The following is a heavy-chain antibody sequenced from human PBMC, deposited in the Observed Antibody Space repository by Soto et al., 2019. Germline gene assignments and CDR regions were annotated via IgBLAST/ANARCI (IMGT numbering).Heavy chain of an antibody. D-gene: IGHD3-16*02. CDR3: ARGNRAVYDYIWGSYRYHYYFDY. Sequence: GGSLRLSCAASGFTFSDHYMDWVRQAPGKGLEWVGRTRNKANSYTTEYAASVKGRFTISRDDSKNSLYLQMNSLKTEDTAVYYCARGNRAVYDYIWGSYRYHYYFDYWGQGTLVTVSS. CDR2: TRNKANSYTT. CDR1: GFTFSDHY. J-gene: IGHJ4*02. V-gene: IGHV3-72*01.